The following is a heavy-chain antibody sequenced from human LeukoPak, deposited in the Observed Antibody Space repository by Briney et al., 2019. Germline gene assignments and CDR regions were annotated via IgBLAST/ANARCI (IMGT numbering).Heavy chain of an antibody. CDR3: AREGTSSHRMDV. CDR1: GGSISSYY. Sequence: PSETLSLTCTVSGGSISSYYWSWIRQPPGKGLEWIGYIYYSGSTYYNPSLKSRVTISVDTSKNQFSLKLSSVTAADTAVYYCAREGTSSHRMDVWGQGTTVTVSS. D-gene: IGHD2-2*01. CDR2: IYYSGST. J-gene: IGHJ6*02. V-gene: IGHV4-59*01.